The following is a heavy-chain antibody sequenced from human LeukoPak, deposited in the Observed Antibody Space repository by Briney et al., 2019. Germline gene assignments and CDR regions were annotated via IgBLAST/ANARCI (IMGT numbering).Heavy chain of an antibody. Sequence: ASVKVSCKASGFTFTSSAMQWVRQARGQRLEWIGWIVVGSGNTNYAQKFQERVTITRDMSTSTAYMELSSLRSEDTAVYYCAAGYYGSGSYSTPRGMDVWGQGTTVTVSS. CDR3: AAGYYGSGSYSTPRGMDV. CDR1: GFTFTSSA. D-gene: IGHD3-10*01. V-gene: IGHV1-58*02. CDR2: IVVGSGNT. J-gene: IGHJ6*02.